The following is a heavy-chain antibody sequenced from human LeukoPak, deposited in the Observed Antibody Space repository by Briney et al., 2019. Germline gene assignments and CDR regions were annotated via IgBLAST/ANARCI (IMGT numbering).Heavy chain of an antibody. V-gene: IGHV3-7*04. CDR2: IKQDGSQK. J-gene: IGHJ3*01. CDR1: GLTSSSYW. CDR3: ARENDGFDL. Sequence: GGSLRLSCAASGLTSSSYWMSWIRQAPGKGLEWVANIKQDGSQKYYMDSVKGRITISRDNAKNSVDLQMNSLRAEDTAVYYCARENDGFDLWGQGTMVTVSS.